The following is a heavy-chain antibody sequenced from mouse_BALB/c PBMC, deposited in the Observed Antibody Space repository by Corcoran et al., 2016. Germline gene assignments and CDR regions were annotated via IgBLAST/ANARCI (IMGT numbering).Heavy chain of an antibody. CDR2: ILPGSGST. J-gene: IGHJ3*01. CDR1: GYTFSSYW. Sequence: QVQLQQSGAELMKPGASVKISCRATGYTFSSYWIEWVKQRPGHGLEWIGEILPGSGSTNYNEKFKGKATFTADTSSNIAYMQLSSLTSEDSAVYYCARYSPFAYWGQGTLVTVSA. V-gene: IGHV1-9*01. CDR3: ARYSPFAY.